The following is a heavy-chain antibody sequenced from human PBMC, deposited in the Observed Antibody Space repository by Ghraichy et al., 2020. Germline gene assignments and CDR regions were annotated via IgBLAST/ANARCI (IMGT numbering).Heavy chain of an antibody. J-gene: IGHJ3*02. D-gene: IGHD6-6*01. V-gene: IGHV4-34*01. CDR2: INHSGST. CDR3: ARLKRKWYSSSTQSAFDI. CDR1: GGSFSGYY. Sequence: SETLSLTCAVYGGSFSGYYWSWIRQPPGKGLEWIGEINHSGSTNYNPSLKSRVTISVDTSKNQFSLKLSSVTAADTAVYYCARLKRKWYSSSTQSAFDIWGQGTMVTVSS.